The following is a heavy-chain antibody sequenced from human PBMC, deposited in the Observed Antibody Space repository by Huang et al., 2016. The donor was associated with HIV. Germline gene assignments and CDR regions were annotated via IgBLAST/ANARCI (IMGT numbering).Heavy chain of an antibody. CDR3: ASLAAATTSFDY. D-gene: IGHD6-13*01. CDR2: INHSGST. CDR1: GGSFSGYY. J-gene: IGHJ4*02. Sequence: QVQLQQWGAGLLQPSETLSLTWAVYGGSFSGYYWSWIRQPPGKGLEWIGEINHSGSTHYNPSLKSRVTISVDTSKNQCSLKLSSVTAADTAVYYCASLAAATTSFDYWGQGTLVTVSS. V-gene: IGHV4-34*01.